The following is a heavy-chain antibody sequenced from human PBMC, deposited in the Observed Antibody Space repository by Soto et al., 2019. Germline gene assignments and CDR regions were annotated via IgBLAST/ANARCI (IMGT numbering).Heavy chain of an antibody. J-gene: IGHJ6*02. Sequence: PGESLKISCQGSGYSFTNYWIGWVRQMPGKGLEWMGNIYPGDYDTRYSPSFQGQVTISADKSINTAYLQWISLKASDTAMYYCARHYGMDVWGQGTTVTVSS. CDR2: IYPGDYDT. V-gene: IGHV5-51*01. CDR1: GYSFTNYW. CDR3: ARHYGMDV.